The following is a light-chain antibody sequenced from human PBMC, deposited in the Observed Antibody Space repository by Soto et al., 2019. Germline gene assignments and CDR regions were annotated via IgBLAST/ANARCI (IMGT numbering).Light chain of an antibody. CDR3: CSYAGNSEV. J-gene: IGLJ1*01. V-gene: IGLV2-23*02. CDR2: EVT. Sequence: QSVLTRPASVSGSPGQSITIPCTGTSGDVGGYNLVSWYQQHPGKAPKLMIYEVTERPSGVSNRFSGSKSGNTASLTISGLQPDDEADYYCCSYAGNSEVFGTGTKVTVL. CDR1: SGDVGGYNL.